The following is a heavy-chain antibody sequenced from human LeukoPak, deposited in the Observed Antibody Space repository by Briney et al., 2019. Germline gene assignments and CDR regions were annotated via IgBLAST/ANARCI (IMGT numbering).Heavy chain of an antibody. Sequence: GGSLRLSCSASGFTFNSYAMHWVRQAPGKGLEYVSAISASGGDTFYADSVKGRFTISRDNSKNTLSLQMNSLRVEDTAVYYCAKLPLWFGVLRFGLDVWGQGTTVTVSS. J-gene: IGHJ6*02. CDR1: GFTFNSYA. D-gene: IGHD3-10*01. CDR3: AKLPLWFGVLRFGLDV. V-gene: IGHV3-64*04. CDR2: ISASGGDT.